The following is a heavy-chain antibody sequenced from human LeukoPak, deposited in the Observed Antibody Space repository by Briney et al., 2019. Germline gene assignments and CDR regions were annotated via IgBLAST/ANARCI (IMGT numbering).Heavy chain of an antibody. D-gene: IGHD6-13*01. CDR3: ARGGPAAGRFDY. V-gene: IGHV3-74*01. CDR2: INSDGSST. Sequence: GGSLRLSCAASGFTFSSYWMHWVRQAPGKGLVWVSRINSDGSSTSYADSVKGRFTISRDNSKNTLYLQMNSLRAEDTAVYYCARGGPAAGRFDYRGQGTLVTVSS. J-gene: IGHJ4*02. CDR1: GFTFSSYW.